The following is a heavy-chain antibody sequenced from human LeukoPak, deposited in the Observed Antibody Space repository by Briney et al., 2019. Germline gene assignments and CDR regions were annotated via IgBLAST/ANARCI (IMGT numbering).Heavy chain of an antibody. CDR1: GFTFSDYY. CDR2: ISSSGSTI. CDR3: ARRWLQFGLDAFDI. Sequence: GGSLGLSCAASGFTFSDYYMSWIRQAPGKGLEWVSYISSSGSTIYYADSVKGRFTISRDNAKNSLYLQMNSLRAEDTAVYYCARRWLQFGLDAFDIWGQGTMVTVSS. V-gene: IGHV3-11*01. D-gene: IGHD5-24*01. J-gene: IGHJ3*02.